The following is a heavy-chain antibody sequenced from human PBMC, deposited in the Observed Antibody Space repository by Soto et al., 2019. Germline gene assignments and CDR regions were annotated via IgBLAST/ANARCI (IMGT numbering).Heavy chain of an antibody. V-gene: IGHV1-69*01. J-gene: IGHJ6*02. CDR3: ARANYMRYGIDV. CDR2: IIPIFGTA. Sequence: GASVKVSCTVSGCPFSSYAISGVRQAPGQGLEWMGGIIPIFGTANYAQKFQGRVTITADESTSTAYMELSSRRYEDTAVYSGARANYMRYGIDVWGQGTRVTVSS. D-gene: IGHD1-1*01. CDR1: GCPFSSYA.